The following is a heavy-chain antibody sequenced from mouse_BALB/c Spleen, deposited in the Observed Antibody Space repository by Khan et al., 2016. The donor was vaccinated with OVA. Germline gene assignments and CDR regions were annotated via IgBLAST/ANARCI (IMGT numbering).Heavy chain of an antibody. V-gene: IGHV1S136*01. Sequence: VQLQQSGPEPAERGASVKMPCTASGHTSTNYVIHWAKQKSGQGLEWNGETNSDNADTRDNEKAKGKATPTPDISSTSAHMEPLSLTSEDSGVDSCAREASGWDFSFPSWGRGTLVTVST. D-gene: IGHD4-1*01. J-gene: IGHJ3*01. CDR2: TNSDNADT. CDR3: AREASGWDFSFPS. CDR1: GHTSTNYV.